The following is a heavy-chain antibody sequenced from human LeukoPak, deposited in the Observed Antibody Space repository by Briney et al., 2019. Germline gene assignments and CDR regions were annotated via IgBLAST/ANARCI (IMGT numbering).Heavy chain of an antibody. Sequence: ASVKVSCKAAGYNFPAYFVHWVRQAPGQGLEWMGRINPNGGDTNYAQMFQGRVIMASDTSISTAYMELSSLISDDTAVYYCVRVGFTTSWSNFDYWGQGTLVTVSS. CDR3: VRVGFTTSWSNFDY. CDR1: GYNFPAYF. CDR2: INPNGGDT. V-gene: IGHV1-2*06. J-gene: IGHJ4*02. D-gene: IGHD2-2*01.